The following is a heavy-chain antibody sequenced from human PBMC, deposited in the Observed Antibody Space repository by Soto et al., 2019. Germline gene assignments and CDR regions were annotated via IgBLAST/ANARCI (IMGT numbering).Heavy chain of an antibody. Sequence: GKGLEWIGEIYHSGSTNYNPSLKSRVTISVDKSKNQFSLKLSSVTAADTAVYYCARATHKQWLVRLDYYYDMDVWGEPITVSVYS. CDR3: ARATHKQWLVRLDYYYDMDV. V-gene: IGHV4-4*02. CDR2: IYHSGST. D-gene: IGHD6-19*01. J-gene: IGHJ6*04.